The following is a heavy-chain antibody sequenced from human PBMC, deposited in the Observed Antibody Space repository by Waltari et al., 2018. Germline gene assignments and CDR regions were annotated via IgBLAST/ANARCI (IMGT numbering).Heavy chain of an antibody. J-gene: IGHJ4*02. CDR2: ETPILGKA. CDR3: ARSSPGSSSSGLVDY. CDR1: GGTFSSYA. Sequence: QVQLVQSGAEVKKPGSSVKVSCKASGGTFSSYAISWVRQAPGQGLEWMGRETPILGKANYGQKFQGRVTMTADKSTSTAYMELSSLRSEDTAVYYCARSSPGSSSSGLVDYWGQGTLVTVSS. V-gene: IGHV1-69*09. D-gene: IGHD6-6*01.